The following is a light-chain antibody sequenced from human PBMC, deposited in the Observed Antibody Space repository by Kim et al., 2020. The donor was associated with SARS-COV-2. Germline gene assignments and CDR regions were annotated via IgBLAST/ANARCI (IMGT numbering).Light chain of an antibody. CDR1: SSNIGAGYD. J-gene: IGLJ1*01. CDR2: SNN. V-gene: IGLV1-40*01. Sequence: QSVLTQPLSASGAPGQRVTISCTGSSSNIGAGYDVHWYHQLPGTAPKFLIYSNNNRPSGVPDRFSTSKSGTSASLAITGLQAEDEADYFCQSFDRSLHTYVFGTGTKVTVL. CDR3: QSFDRSLHTYV.